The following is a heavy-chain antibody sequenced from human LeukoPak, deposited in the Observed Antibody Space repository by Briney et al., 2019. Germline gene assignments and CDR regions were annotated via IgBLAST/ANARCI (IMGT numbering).Heavy chain of an antibody. J-gene: IGHJ4*02. CDR1: GGTFSSYA. D-gene: IGHD5-24*01. CDR2: IIPIFGTA. CDR3: ARESSRYGYNFRRFDY. Sequence: SVKVSCKASGGTFSSYAISWVRQAPRQGLEWMGGIIPIFGTANYAQKFQGRVTITTDESTSTAYMELSSLRSEDTAVYYCARESSRYGYNFRRFDYWGQGTLVTVSS. V-gene: IGHV1-69*05.